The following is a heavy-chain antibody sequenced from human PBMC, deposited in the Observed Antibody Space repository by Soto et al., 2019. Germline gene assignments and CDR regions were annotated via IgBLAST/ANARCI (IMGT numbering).Heavy chain of an antibody. CDR2: IYYTGST. V-gene: IGHV4-30-4*01. Sequence: SETLSLTCTVSGASISSGDYYWSWIRQPPGKGLEWIGYIYYTGSTYYNPSLKSRVTILVDTSKNQFSLDLTSVTAADTAVYYCARERGYSYNWRGYFDLWGRGTLVTVSS. CDR3: ARERGYSYNWRGYFDL. J-gene: IGHJ2*01. CDR1: GASISSGDYY. D-gene: IGHD5-18*01.